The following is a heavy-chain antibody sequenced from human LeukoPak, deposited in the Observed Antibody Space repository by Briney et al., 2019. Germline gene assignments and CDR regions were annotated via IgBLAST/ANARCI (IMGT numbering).Heavy chain of an antibody. CDR1: GYTFTSYD. D-gene: IGHD3-9*01. CDR2: MNPNSGGT. Sequence: GASVKVSCKASGYTFTSYDINWVRQATGQGLEWMGWMNPNSGGTNYAQKFQGRVTMTRDTSISTAYMELSRLRSDDTAVYYCASFRPTKLRYFDWLAYWGQGTLVTVSS. J-gene: IGHJ4*02. CDR3: ASFRPTKLRYFDWLAY. V-gene: IGHV1-2*02.